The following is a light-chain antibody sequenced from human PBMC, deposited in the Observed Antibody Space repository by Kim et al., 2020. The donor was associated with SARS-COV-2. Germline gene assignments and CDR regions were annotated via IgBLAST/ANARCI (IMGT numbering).Light chain of an antibody. CDR2: LEGSGSY. CDR1: SGHSSYI. Sequence: QPVLTQSSSASASLGSSVKLTCTLSSGHSSYIIAWHQQQPGKAPRYLMKLEGSGSYNKGSGVPDRFSGSSSGADRYLTISNLQSEDEADYYCETWDSNTPWVFGGGTKVTVL. V-gene: IGLV4-60*03. J-gene: IGLJ3*02. CDR3: ETWDSNTPWV.